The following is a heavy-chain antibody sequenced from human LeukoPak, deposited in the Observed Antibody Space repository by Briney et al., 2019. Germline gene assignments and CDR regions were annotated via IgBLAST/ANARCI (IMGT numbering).Heavy chain of an antibody. CDR1: GYSISSGYY. D-gene: IGHD1-1*01. CDR3: ARQHRDWNGPRSTTFDY. CDR2: IYHSGST. Sequence: PSETLSLTCTVSGYSISSGYYWGWIRQPPGKGLEWIGSIYHSGSTYYNPSLKSRVTISVDTSKNQFSLKLSSVTAADTAVYYCARQHRDWNGPRSTTFDYWGQGTLVTVSS. J-gene: IGHJ4*02. V-gene: IGHV4-38-2*02.